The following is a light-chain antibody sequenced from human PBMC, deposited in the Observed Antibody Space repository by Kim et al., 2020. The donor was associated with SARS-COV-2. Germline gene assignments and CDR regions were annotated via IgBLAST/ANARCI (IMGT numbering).Light chain of an antibody. Sequence: IQMTQSPSSLSASVGDRVTITCQASEDISNNINWYQQKPGKPPALLIFDASNLKTGVPARFTGSGSGTDFTLTISSLQPEDIAKYYCQQNDDLPDTFGQGNKLEIK. CDR1: EDISNN. CDR2: DAS. V-gene: IGKV1-33*01. J-gene: IGKJ2*01. CDR3: QQNDDLPDT.